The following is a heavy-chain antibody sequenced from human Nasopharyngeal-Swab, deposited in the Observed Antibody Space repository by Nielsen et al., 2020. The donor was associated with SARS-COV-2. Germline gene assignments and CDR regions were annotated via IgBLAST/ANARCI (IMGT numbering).Heavy chain of an antibody. CDR1: GFTFSSYS. CDR2: ISSSSSTI. J-gene: IGHJ5*02. Sequence: GESLKISCAASGFTFSSYSMNWVRQAPGKGLEWVSYISSSSSTIYYADSVKGRFTISRDNAKNSLYLQMNSLRDEDTAVYYCARDLEEDIVVVPAAILFDPWGQGTLVTVSS. CDR3: ARDLEEDIVVVPAAILFDP. D-gene: IGHD2-2*01. V-gene: IGHV3-48*02.